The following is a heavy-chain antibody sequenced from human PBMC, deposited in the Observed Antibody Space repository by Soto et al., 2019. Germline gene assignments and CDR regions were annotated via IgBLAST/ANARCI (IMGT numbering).Heavy chain of an antibody. CDR3: ARADLSCGWFGSVFDI. CDR2: IWYGGSNK. CDR1: GFTFSSYG. D-gene: IGHD6-19*01. J-gene: IGHJ3*02. V-gene: IGHV3-33*01. Sequence: QVQLVESGGGVAQPVRSLRLSCAASGFTFSSYGMHWVRPAPGKGLEWVAVIWYGGSNKYYADSVRGRLTISRDNSMNRLCAQMVSLRAEEVAVYYCARADLSCGWFGSVFDIRGQGPMVSVSS.